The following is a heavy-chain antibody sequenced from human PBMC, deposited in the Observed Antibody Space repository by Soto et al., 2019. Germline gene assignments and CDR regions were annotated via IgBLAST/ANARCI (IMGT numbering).Heavy chain of an antibody. CDR1: GGSISGDC. CDR3: ARMSYFYDKWYFDL. J-gene: IGHJ2*01. CDR2: VYYSGST. Sequence: SDTLCLTCTVSGGSISGDCWSWIRQPPGKGLEWIGYVYYSGSTDYIPSLKSRLSMSIDKSQNQFTLKLNSVTAADTATYFFARMSYFYDKWYFDLWGRGTLVTVSS. V-gene: IGHV4-59*08. D-gene: IGHD3-22*01.